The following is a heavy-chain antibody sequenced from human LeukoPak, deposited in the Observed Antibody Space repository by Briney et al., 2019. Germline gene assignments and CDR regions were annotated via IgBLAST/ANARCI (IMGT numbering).Heavy chain of an antibody. CDR2: IYSGTI. CDR1: GFTVSSNS. CDR3: ARGEGTSWYRGSWFDP. V-gene: IGHV3-53*01. J-gene: IGHJ5*02. D-gene: IGHD6-13*01. Sequence: PGGSLRLSCTVSGFTVSSNSMSWVRQAPGKGLEWVSFIYSGTIHYSDSVKGRFTISRDNSKNTLYLQMNSLRAEDTAVYYCARGEGTSWYRGSWFDPWGQGTLVTVSS.